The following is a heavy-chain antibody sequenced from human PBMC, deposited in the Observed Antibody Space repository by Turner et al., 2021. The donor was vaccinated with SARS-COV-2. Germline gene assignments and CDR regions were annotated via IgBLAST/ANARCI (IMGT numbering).Heavy chain of an antibody. CDR2: INPNSGGT. Sequence: QVQLVQSGAEVKKPGASVKVACKASGYTFTGYYMHWVRQAPGQGLEWMGWINPNSGGTNYAQKFQGRVTMTRDTSISTAYMKLSRLKSDDTAVYYCAREGVAVAGYYYGMDVWGQGTTVTVSS. D-gene: IGHD6-19*01. CDR3: AREGVAVAGYYYGMDV. J-gene: IGHJ6*02. V-gene: IGHV1-2*02. CDR1: GYTFTGYY.